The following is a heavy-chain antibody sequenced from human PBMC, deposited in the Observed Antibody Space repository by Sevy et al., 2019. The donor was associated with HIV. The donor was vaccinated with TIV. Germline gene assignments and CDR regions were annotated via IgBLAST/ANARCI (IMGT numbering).Heavy chain of an antibody. CDR1: GYTLTELS. J-gene: IGHJ4*02. D-gene: IGHD3-10*01. CDR3: ALGRYGSGSYYNDFDY. Sequence: ASVKVSCKVSGYTLTELSMHWVRQAPGKGLEWMGGFDPEDGETIYAQKFQGRVTMTGDTSTDTAYMELSSLRSEDTAVYYCALGRYGSGSYYNDFDYWGQGTLVTVSS. V-gene: IGHV1-24*01. CDR2: FDPEDGET.